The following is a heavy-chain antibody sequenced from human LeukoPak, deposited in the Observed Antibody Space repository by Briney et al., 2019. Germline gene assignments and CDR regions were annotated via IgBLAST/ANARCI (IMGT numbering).Heavy chain of an antibody. CDR2: TYYRSKWYN. Sequence: SQTLSLTCAISGDSVSSNSAAWNWIRQSPSRGLEWLGRTYYRSKWYNDYAVSVKSRITINPDTSKNQFSLQLNSVTPEDTAVYYCARDGGYYDILTGYYPFDYWGQGTLVTVSS. V-gene: IGHV6-1*01. CDR3: ARDGGYYDILTGYYPFDY. J-gene: IGHJ4*02. CDR1: GDSVSSNSAA. D-gene: IGHD3-9*01.